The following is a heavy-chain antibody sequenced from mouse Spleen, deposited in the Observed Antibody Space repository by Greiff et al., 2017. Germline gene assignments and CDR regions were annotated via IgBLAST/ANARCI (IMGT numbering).Heavy chain of an antibody. D-gene: IGHD2-4*01. J-gene: IGHJ4*01. CDR3: ARRMITTGGYAMDY. Sequence: QLQQSGPELVKPGASVKISCKASGYAFSSSWMNWVKQRPGKGLEWIGRIYPGDGDTNYNGKFKGKATLTADKSSSTAYMPLSSLTSEDSAVYFCARRMITTGGYAMDYWGQGTSVTVSS. CDR2: IYPGDGDT. CDR1: GYAFSSSW. V-gene: IGHV1-82*01.